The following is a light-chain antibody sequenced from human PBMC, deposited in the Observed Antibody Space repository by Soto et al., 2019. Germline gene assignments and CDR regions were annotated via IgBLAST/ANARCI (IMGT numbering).Light chain of an antibody. V-gene: IGLV2-14*03. J-gene: IGLJ1*01. Sequence: QSVLTQPASLSGSPGQSITISCTGSSSDIGGHNYVSWYQQHPGKAPKLLIFDVSSRPLGIPNRFSGSKSGNTASLTISGLQTEDEADYYCSSYATSGTPYVFAAGTKVTVL. CDR1: SSDIGGHNY. CDR3: SSYATSGTPYV. CDR2: DVS.